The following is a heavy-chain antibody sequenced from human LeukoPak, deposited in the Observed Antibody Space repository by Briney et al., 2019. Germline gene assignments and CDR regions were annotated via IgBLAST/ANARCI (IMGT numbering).Heavy chain of an antibody. Sequence: GGSLRLSCAASGFTFSSYSMNWVRQAPGKGLEWVSFISSSSSYIYYADPVKGRFTISRDNAKNSLYLQMNSLRAEDTAVYYCARIAAAGSWYPNWFDPWGQGTLVTVSS. CDR1: GFTFSSYS. J-gene: IGHJ5*02. D-gene: IGHD6-13*01. V-gene: IGHV3-21*01. CDR2: ISSSSSYI. CDR3: ARIAAAGSWYPNWFDP.